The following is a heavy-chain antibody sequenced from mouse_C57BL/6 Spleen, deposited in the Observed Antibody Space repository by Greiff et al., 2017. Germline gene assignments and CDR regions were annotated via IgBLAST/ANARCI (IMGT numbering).Heavy chain of an antibody. CDR3: ARHEDRGVGFDY. CDR2: FYPGSGSI. CDR1: GYTFTEYT. V-gene: IGHV1-62-2*01. J-gene: IGHJ2*01. D-gene: IGHD1-1*01. Sequence: QVHVKQSGAELVKPGASVKLSCKASGYTFTEYTIHWVKQRSGQGLEWIGWFYPGSGSIKYNEKFKDKATLTADKSSSTVYMELSRLTSEDSAVYFCARHEDRGVGFDYWGQGTTLTVSS.